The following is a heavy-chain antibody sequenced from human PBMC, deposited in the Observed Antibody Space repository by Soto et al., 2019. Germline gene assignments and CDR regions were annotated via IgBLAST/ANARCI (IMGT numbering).Heavy chain of an antibody. CDR1: GGSISSGGRY. Sequence: PSETLSLTCTVSGGSISSGGRYWSWIRQHPGKGLEWIGYIYYSGSTYYNPSLKSRVTISVDTSKNQFSLKLSSVTAADTAVYYCARVNRGHSRSYYDFWSGYYGYWGQGTLVTVSS. CDR2: IYYSGST. V-gene: IGHV4-31*03. J-gene: IGHJ4*02. D-gene: IGHD3-3*01. CDR3: ARVNRGHSRSYYDFWSGYYGY.